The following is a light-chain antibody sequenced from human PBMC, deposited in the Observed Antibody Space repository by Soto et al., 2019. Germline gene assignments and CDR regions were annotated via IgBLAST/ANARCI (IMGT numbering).Light chain of an antibody. CDR1: QSVRSDY. CDR2: GAS. V-gene: IGKV3-20*01. Sequence: EIVLTQSPDTLSLSPGESATLSCRASQSVRSDYLAWYQQRPGQAPRLLIYGASSRATGITDRFSGSASGTDCSITISRLEPKEFAVYYCQQNGIPPLYTFDQGTRRAIK. J-gene: IGKJ2*01. CDR3: QQNGIPPLYT.